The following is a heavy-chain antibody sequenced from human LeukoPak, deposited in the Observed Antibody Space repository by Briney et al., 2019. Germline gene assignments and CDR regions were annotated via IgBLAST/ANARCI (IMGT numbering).Heavy chain of an antibody. CDR3: ARGGHGDYVQAFDI. Sequence: PGGSLRLSCAASGFTFSSYSMNWVRQAPGKGLEWVSSISSSSSYIYYADSVKGRFTISRDNAKNSLYLQMNSLRAEDTAVYYCARGGHGDYVQAFDIWGQGTMVTVSS. D-gene: IGHD4-17*01. CDR2: ISSSSSYI. CDR1: GFTFSSYS. J-gene: IGHJ3*02. V-gene: IGHV3-21*01.